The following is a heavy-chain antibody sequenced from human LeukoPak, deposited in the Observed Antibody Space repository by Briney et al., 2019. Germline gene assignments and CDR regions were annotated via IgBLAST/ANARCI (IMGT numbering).Heavy chain of an antibody. V-gene: IGHV4-31*03. CDR3: ARGPGTWYYH. J-gene: IGHJ5*02. Sequence: PSQTLSLTCTVSAGSISSRGYYWRWIRQHPGKGLEWIGYIYYSGSTYYNPSLKSRVTISVDTSKNQFSLKLISVTAADTALYYCARGPGTWYYHWGQGTLVTVSS. CDR1: AGSISSRGYY. CDR2: IYYSGST.